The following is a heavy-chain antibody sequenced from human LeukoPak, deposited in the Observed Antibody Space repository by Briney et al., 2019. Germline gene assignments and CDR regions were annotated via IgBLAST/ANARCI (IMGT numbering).Heavy chain of an antibody. V-gene: IGHV4-59*12. CDR1: GGSISSYY. CDR2: IYYTGST. J-gene: IGHJ4*02. Sequence: PSETLSLTCTVSGGSISSYYWSWIRQPPGKGLEWIGYIYYTGSTNYNPSLKSRVTISVDTSKNQFSLKLSSVTAADTAVYYCAKNSGSYYYWGQGTLVTVSS. CDR3: AKNSGSYYY. D-gene: IGHD1-26*01.